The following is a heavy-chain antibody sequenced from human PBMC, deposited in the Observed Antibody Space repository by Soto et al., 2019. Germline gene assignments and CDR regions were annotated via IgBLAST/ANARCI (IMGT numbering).Heavy chain of an antibody. CDR2: ISYDGSNK. V-gene: IGHV3-30*03. Sequence: QVQLVESGGGLVQPGRSLRLSCAASGFTFSSYGMHWVRQAPGKGLEWVAVISYDGSNKYYADSVKGRFTISRDNSKLTLYLQMNILRAEDTAVYYCATDLSEYYYESSGPMGDAAFDIWGQGTMVTVSS. CDR1: GFTFSSYG. J-gene: IGHJ3*02. D-gene: IGHD3-22*01. CDR3: ATDLSEYYYESSGPMGDAAFDI.